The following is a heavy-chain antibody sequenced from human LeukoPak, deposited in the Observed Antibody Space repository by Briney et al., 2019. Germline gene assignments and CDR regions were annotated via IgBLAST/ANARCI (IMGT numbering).Heavy chain of an antibody. J-gene: IGHJ4*02. V-gene: IGHV3-30*04. CDR3: AGFWGSHRLEY. CDR2: ISYDARNK. Sequence: GSSLRLSCVGSGFTFSNYAMHWVRQAPGKGLEWVTIISYDARNKYFADSVNGRFTVSRDNSKNTVYLQMNSLRVDNTAVYFCAGFWGSHRLEYWGQGTPVIVSS. D-gene: IGHD3-16*01. CDR1: GFTFSNYA.